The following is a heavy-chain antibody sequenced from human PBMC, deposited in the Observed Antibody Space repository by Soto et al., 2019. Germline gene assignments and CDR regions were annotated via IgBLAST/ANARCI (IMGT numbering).Heavy chain of an antibody. CDR3: ASGYPRGYGGNFFDY. J-gene: IGHJ4*02. V-gene: IGHV4-30-4*01. CDR2: IYYSGST. CDR1: GGSISSGDYY. D-gene: IGHD4-17*01. Sequence: PSETLSLTCTVSGGSISSGDYYWSWIRQPPGKGLEWIGYIYYSGSTYYNPSLKSRVTISVDTSKNQFSLKLSSVTAADTAVYYCASGYPRGYGGNFFDYWGQGTLVTVSS.